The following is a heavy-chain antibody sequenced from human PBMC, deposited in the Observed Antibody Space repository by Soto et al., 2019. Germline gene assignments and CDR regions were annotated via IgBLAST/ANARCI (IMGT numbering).Heavy chain of an antibody. CDR2: ISSSSSYI. V-gene: IGHV3-21*01. Sequence: GGSLRLSCAASGFTFSSYSMNWVRQAPGKGLEWVSSISSSSSYIYYADSVKGRFTISRDNAKNSLYLQMNSLRAEDTAVYYCAREPVLEGTAMVTSAYYFDYWGQGTLVTVSS. D-gene: IGHD5-18*01. CDR3: AREPVLEGTAMVTSAYYFDY. J-gene: IGHJ4*02. CDR1: GFTFSSYS.